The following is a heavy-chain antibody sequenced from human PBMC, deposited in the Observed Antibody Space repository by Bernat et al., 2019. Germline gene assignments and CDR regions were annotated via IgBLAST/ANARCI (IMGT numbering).Heavy chain of an antibody. V-gene: IGHV1-69*01. Sequence: QVQLVQSGAEVKKPGSSVKVSCKASGGTFSSYAISWVRQAPGQGLEWMGGIIPIFGTANYAQKFQGRVTITADESTSKACMGRSSLRSEDTAVYYWARDRRPYNALHYDFGSGYATRFDYWGQGTLVTVSS. D-gene: IGHD3-3*01. CDR2: IIPIFGTA. CDR3: ARDRRPYNALHYDFGSGYATRFDY. CDR1: GGTFSSYA. J-gene: IGHJ4*02.